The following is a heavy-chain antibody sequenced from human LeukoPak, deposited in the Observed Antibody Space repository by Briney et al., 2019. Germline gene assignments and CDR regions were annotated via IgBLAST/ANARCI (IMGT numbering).Heavy chain of an antibody. Sequence: GGSLRLSCGASGFTLSSYWMAWVRQAPGKGLEWVANIKEDGSKKYYVESVRGRFTISRDNARNTLSLQMNSLTIEDTAVYYCVVVVEPPDSDGFDVWGQGTMITVSS. J-gene: IGHJ3*01. CDR1: GFTLSSYW. D-gene: IGHD1-14*01. CDR3: VVVVEPPDSDGFDV. V-gene: IGHV3-7*01. CDR2: IKEDGSKK.